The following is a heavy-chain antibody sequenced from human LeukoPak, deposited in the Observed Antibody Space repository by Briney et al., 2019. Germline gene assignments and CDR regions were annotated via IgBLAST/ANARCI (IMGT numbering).Heavy chain of an antibody. V-gene: IGHV3-43*02. D-gene: IGHD3-10*01. CDR2: ISGDGGDT. J-gene: IGHJ5*02. Sequence: PGGSLRLSCAASGFTFDDYAMHWVRQAPGKGLEWVSLISGDGGDTYYADSVKGRFTISRDNANNSLYLQMNSLRVEDTAFYHCASYGSGNLWGQGTLVTVSS. CDR3: ASYGSGNL. CDR1: GFTFDDYA.